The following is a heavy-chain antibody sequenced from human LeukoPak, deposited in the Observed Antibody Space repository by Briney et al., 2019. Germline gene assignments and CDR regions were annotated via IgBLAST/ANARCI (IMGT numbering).Heavy chain of an antibody. CDR1: GFIFSNYA. CDR3: AKDGLWLVRGNNWFDP. V-gene: IGHV3-23*01. J-gene: IGHJ5*02. D-gene: IGHD6-19*01. CDR2: ISGSGGST. Sequence: GGSLRLSCAASGFIFSNYAMSWVRQAPGKGLEWVSAISGSGGSTYYADSVKGRFTISRDNSKNTLYLQMNSLRAEDTAVYYCAKDGLWLVRGNNWFDPWGQGTRVTVSS.